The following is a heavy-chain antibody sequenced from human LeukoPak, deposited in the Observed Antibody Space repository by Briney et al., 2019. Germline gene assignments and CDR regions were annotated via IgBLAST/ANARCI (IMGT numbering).Heavy chain of an antibody. CDR3: AELGITMIGGV. V-gene: IGHV3-74*03. Sequence: PGGSLRLSCAASGFTFSSYSMNWVRQAPGKGLVCVSRINTDGRTTTYADSVKGRFTISRDNSKNTVYLQMNSLRAEDTAVYYCAELGITMIGGVWGKGTTVTISS. D-gene: IGHD3-10*02. CDR1: GFTFSSYS. J-gene: IGHJ6*04. CDR2: INTDGRTT.